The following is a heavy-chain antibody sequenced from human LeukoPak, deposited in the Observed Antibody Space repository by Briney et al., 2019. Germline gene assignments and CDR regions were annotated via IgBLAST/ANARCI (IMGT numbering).Heavy chain of an antibody. Sequence: SETLSLTRAVSGESFSGFYLGLIRPSPQKGLGGGWGINHSGSYTNNPSLKNRVTISVATPKNQVFLELTSVTAADTAIYYCARGRYDGDYKGGFYYFDFWGQGTLVTVSS. J-gene: IGHJ4*02. V-gene: IGHV4-34*01. D-gene: IGHD4-17*01. CDR3: ARGRYDGDYKGGFYYFDF. CDR2: INHSGSY. CDR1: GESFSGFY.